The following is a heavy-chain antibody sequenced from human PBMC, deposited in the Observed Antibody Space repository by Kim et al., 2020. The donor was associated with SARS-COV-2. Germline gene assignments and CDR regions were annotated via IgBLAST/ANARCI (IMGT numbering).Heavy chain of an antibody. CDR1: GGSFSGYY. J-gene: IGHJ4*02. D-gene: IGHD1-26*01. V-gene: IGHV4-34*01. CDR2: INHSGST. CDR3: ARSSYFAGSGASLDY. Sequence: SETLSLTCAVYGGSFSGYYWSWIRQPPGKGLEWIGEINHSGSTNYNPSLKSRVTISVDTSKNQFSLKLSSVTAADTAVYYCARSSYFAGSGASLDYWGQGTLVTVSS.